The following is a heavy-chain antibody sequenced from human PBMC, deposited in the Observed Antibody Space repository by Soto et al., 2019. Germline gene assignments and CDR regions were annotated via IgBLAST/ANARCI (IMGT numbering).Heavy chain of an antibody. J-gene: IGHJ6*03. V-gene: IGHV2-70*04. D-gene: IGHD6-6*01. CDR2: IDWDDDK. CDR3: ARMRFSSSSQKYYYYYYFMDV. Sequence: PAQTLALACTFSGFSLSTTGMRVNWIRQPPEKALEGLARIDWDDDKYYSTSLKTRLTISKDTSKNQVVLTMTNMDPVDTATYYCARMRFSSSSQKYYYYYYFMDVWGKGTTVTVSS. CDR1: GFSLSTTGMR.